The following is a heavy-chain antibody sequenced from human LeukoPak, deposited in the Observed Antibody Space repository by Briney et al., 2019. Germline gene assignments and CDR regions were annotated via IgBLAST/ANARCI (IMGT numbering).Heavy chain of an antibody. D-gene: IGHD3-3*01. CDR2: IIPIFGTA. Sequence: SVKVSCKASGGTFSSYAISWVRQAPGQGLEWMGRIIPIFGTANYAQKFQGRVTITTDESTSTAYMELSGLRSEDTAVYYCALPYYDFWSGYSSMDVWGKGTTVTVSS. V-gene: IGHV1-69*05. CDR3: ALPYYDFWSGYSSMDV. J-gene: IGHJ6*03. CDR1: GGTFSSYA.